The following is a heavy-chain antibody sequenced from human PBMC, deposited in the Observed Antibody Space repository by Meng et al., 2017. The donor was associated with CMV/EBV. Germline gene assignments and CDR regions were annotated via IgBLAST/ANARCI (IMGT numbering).Heavy chain of an antibody. CDR3: ARSGRSSSSGRSFLDY. Sequence: SETLSLTCTVSGGSISSSSYYWGWIRQPPGKGLEWIGSIYYGGSTYYNPSLKSRVTISVDTSKNQFSLKLSSVTAADTAVYYCARSGRSSSSGRSFLDYWGQGTLVTVSS. D-gene: IGHD6-6*01. CDR1: GGSISSSSYY. CDR2: IYYGGST. V-gene: IGHV4-39*07. J-gene: IGHJ4*02.